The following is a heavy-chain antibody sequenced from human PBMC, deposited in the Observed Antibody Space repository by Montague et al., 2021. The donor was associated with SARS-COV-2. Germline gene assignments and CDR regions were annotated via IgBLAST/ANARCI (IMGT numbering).Heavy chain of an antibody. CDR2: TYYRSKWHN. D-gene: IGHD5-12*01. Sequence: CAISGDSVSSNSAAWNWIRQSPSRGLEWLGRTYYRSKWHNDYAVSVKSRITINPDTSKNQFSLQLKSVTPEDTAVYYCARGWVVTIPHMDNWGQGSLVIVSS. CDR3: ARGWVVTIPHMDN. V-gene: IGHV6-1*01. CDR1: GDSVSSNSAA. J-gene: IGHJ4*02.